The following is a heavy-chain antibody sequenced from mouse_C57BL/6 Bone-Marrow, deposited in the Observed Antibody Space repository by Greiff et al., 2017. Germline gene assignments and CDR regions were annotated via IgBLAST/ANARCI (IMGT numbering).Heavy chain of an antibody. CDR2: IDPENGDT. J-gene: IGHJ2*01. Sequence: VQLQQSGAELVRPGASVKLSCTASGFNIKDDYMHWVKQRPEQGLEWIGWIDPENGDTEYASKFQGKATITADTSSNTAYLQLSSLTSEDTAVYYCTTTLSTGPYFDYWSQGTTLTVSS. V-gene: IGHV14-4*01. CDR3: TTTLSTGPYFDY. CDR1: GFNIKDDY. D-gene: IGHD2-1*01.